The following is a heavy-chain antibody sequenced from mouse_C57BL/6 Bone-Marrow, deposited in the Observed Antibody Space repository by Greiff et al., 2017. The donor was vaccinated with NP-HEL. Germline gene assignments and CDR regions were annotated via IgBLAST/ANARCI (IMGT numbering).Heavy chain of an antibody. CDR2: ISSGGSYT. CDR3: ARRTYYYGSSHFAY. J-gene: IGHJ3*01. V-gene: IGHV5-6*02. D-gene: IGHD1-1*01. CDR1: GFTFSSYG. Sequence: EVKLMESGGDLVKPGGSLKLSCAASGFTFSSYGMSWVRPTPDKRLEWVATISSGGSYTYYPDSVKGRFTISRDNAKNTLYLQMSSLKSEDTAMYYCARRTYYYGSSHFAYWGQGTLVTVSA.